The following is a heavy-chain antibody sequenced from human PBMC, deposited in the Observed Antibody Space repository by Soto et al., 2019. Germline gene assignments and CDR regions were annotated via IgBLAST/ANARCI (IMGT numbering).Heavy chain of an antibody. D-gene: IGHD3-3*01. V-gene: IGHV4-34*01. CDR3: ARGHTQYYDFWSGYYVGGFDP. Sequence: QVQLQQCGAGLLKPSETLSLTCDVYGGSFSGYYWSWIRQPPGQGLEWIGEINHSGSTNYNPSLKSRVTISVDMSKNQFSLKLSSVTAADTAVYYCARGHTQYYDFWSGYYVGGFDPWGQGTLVTVSS. CDR1: GGSFSGYY. J-gene: IGHJ5*02. CDR2: INHSGST.